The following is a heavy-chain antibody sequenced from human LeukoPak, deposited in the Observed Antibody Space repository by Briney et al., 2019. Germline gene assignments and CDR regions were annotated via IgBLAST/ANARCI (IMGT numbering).Heavy chain of an antibody. J-gene: IGHJ4*02. Sequence: ASVKVSCTASGGTFSSYAISWMRPAPGQGLEWMGRIIPILGIANYAQKFRGRVTITADKSTSTAYMELSSLRSEDTAVYYCASRFVGKVRGVISLDYWGQGTLVTVSS. CDR2: IIPILGIA. V-gene: IGHV1-69*04. CDR1: GGTFSSYA. CDR3: ASRFVGKVRGVISLDY. D-gene: IGHD3-10*01.